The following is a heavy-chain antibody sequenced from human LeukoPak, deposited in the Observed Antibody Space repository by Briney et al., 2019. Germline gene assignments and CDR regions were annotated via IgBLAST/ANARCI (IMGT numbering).Heavy chain of an antibody. CDR3: AREDDWNYEDY. J-gene: IGHJ4*02. Sequence: GGSLRLSCAASGFTFSNYWMSWVRQAPGRGLEWVANIKQDGSEKYYVNSVKGRFTISRDNAKNSLYLQMNSLRAEDTAIYFCAREDDWNYEDYWGQGTLVTVSS. V-gene: IGHV3-7*01. D-gene: IGHD1-7*01. CDR1: GFTFSNYW. CDR2: IKQDGSEK.